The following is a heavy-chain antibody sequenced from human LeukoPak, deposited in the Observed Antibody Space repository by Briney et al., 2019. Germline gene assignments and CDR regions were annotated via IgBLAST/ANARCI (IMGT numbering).Heavy chain of an antibody. Sequence: PGGSLRLSCAASGFTFSNAWMSWVRQAPGKGLEWVGRIKSKTDGGTTDYDAPVKGRFTISRDDSKNTLYLQMNSLKTEDTAVYYCTTDFSGNYFPGGYWGQGTLVTVSS. CDR1: GFTFSNAW. D-gene: IGHD1-26*01. CDR2: IKSKTDGGTT. CDR3: TTDFSGNYFPGGY. J-gene: IGHJ4*02. V-gene: IGHV3-15*01.